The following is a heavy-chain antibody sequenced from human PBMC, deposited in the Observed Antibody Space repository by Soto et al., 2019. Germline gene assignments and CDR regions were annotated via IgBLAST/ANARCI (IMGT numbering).Heavy chain of an antibody. D-gene: IGHD1-26*01. J-gene: IGHJ4*02. CDR3: ARLDSGRHGQY. CDR1: VGSISSSNYY. Sequence: QLQLQESGPGLVKPSETLSLTCTVSVGSISSSNYYWGWIRQPPGKGLEWIGNIHYSGSTYYNPSLKSRVLISVDTSKNQFSLRLNSVTAADTAVYYCARLDSGRHGQYWGQGTLVTVSS. V-gene: IGHV4-39*01. CDR2: IHYSGST.